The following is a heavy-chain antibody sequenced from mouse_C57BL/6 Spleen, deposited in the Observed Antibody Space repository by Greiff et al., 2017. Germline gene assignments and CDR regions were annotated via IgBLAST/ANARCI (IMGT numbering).Heavy chain of an antibody. J-gene: IGHJ3*01. CDR2: ISSGSSTI. Sequence: EVNVVESGGGLVKPGGSLKLSCAASGFTFSDYGMHWVRQAPEKGLEWVAYISSGSSTIYYADTVKGRFTISRDNAKNTLFLQMTSLRSEDTAMYYCARQTTVVPFAYWGQGTLVTVSA. V-gene: IGHV5-17*01. CDR1: GFTFSDYG. D-gene: IGHD1-1*01. CDR3: ARQTTVVPFAY.